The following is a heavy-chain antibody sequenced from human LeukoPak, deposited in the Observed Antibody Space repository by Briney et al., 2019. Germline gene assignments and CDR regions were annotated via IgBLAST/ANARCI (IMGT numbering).Heavy chain of an antibody. J-gene: IGHJ4*02. D-gene: IGHD6-19*01. Sequence: GGSLRLSCAASGFIFSNYEMNWVRQAPGKGLEWVSYISSSGNTIYYADSVKGRFTISRDNAKNSLSLQMNSLRAEDTAVYYCARAIAVAGPYYFDYWGQGTLVTVSS. CDR3: ARAIAVAGPYYFDY. CDR1: GFIFSNYE. CDR2: ISSSGNTI. V-gene: IGHV3-48*03.